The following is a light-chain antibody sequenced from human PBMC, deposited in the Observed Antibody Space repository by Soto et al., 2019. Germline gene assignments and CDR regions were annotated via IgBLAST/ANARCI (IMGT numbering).Light chain of an antibody. J-gene: IGKJ1*01. Sequence: EIGLTQSPGTLSLSPGERATLSCRASQSVSSSYLAWYQQKPGQAPRLLIYGASTRATGIPARFSGSGSGTEFTLTISSLQSEDFAVYYCQQYNSWPPTWTFGQGTKVDI. CDR2: GAS. CDR3: QQYNSWPPTWT. CDR1: QSVSSSY. V-gene: IGKV3-15*01.